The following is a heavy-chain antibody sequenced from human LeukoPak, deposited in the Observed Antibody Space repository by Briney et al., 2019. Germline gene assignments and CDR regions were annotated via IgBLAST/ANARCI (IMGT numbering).Heavy chain of an antibody. CDR2: IYYTGRA. CDR1: GGSISGYY. CDR3: ARFGVDYDMDV. J-gene: IGHJ6*02. V-gene: IGHV4-59*01. D-gene: IGHD3-16*01. Sequence: SETLSLTCTVSGGSISGYYWTWIRQAPGKGLEWIGQIYYTGRADYNPSLKSRITISVDTSKNQISLRLSSVTAADTAIYYCARFGVDYDMDVWGQGTTVTVSS.